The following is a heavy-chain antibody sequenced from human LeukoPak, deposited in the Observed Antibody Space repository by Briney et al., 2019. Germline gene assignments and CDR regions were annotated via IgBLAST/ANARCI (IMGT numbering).Heavy chain of an antibody. Sequence: ASVKVSCKASGYTFTSYGISWVRQAPGQGLEWMGWISAYNGNTNYAQKLQGRVTMTTDTSTSTAYMELRSLRSDDTAVYYCASSRYCSGGSCLDWFDPWGQGTLVTVSS. CDR1: GYTFTSYG. D-gene: IGHD2-15*01. V-gene: IGHV1-18*01. CDR3: ASSRYCSGGSCLDWFDP. CDR2: ISAYNGNT. J-gene: IGHJ5*02.